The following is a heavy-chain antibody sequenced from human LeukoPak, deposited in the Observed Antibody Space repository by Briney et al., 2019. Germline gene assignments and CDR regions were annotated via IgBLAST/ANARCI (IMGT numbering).Heavy chain of an antibody. Sequence: LETLSLTCAVYGGSFSGYYWSWIRQPPGKGLEWIGEINHSGSTNYNPSLKSRVTISVDTSKNQFSLKLSSVTAADTAVYYCARGMGGCSSTSCRRNNWFDPWGQGTLVTVSS. CDR2: INHSGST. CDR1: GGSFSGYY. CDR3: ARGMGGCSSTSCRRNNWFDP. J-gene: IGHJ5*02. V-gene: IGHV4-34*01. D-gene: IGHD2-2*01.